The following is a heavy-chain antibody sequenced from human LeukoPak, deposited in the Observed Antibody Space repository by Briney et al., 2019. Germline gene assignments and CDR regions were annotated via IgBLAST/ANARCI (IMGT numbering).Heavy chain of an antibody. D-gene: IGHD3-22*01. CDR3: TTDRYYDNSELQFQH. CDR1: GLTLNNAW. V-gene: IGHV3-15*01. Sequence: GGSLRLSCAASGLTLNNAWMSWVRQAPGKGLVWLGRIKRETDGGTIDYAAPVKGRFTISRDDSRNTLYLQMDSLKIEDTAVYYCTTDRYYDNSELQFQHWGQGTLVTVSS. CDR2: IKRETDGGTI. J-gene: IGHJ1*01.